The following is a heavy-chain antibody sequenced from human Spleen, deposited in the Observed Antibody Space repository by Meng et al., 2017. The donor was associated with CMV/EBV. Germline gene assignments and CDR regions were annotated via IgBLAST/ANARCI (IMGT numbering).Heavy chain of an antibody. V-gene: IGHV1-24*01. D-gene: IGHD5-18*01. CDR3: STDGYTYGFSDAFHV. CDR1: GHTLTELS. J-gene: IGHJ3*01. CDR2: FDPEDDET. Sequence: SGHTLTELSIHWVRQAPGKGLEWMGGFDPEDDETLYAQKFQGRVAMTEDTSTDTAYMELSSLRSEDTAVYYCSTDGYTYGFSDAFHVWGQGTMVTVSS.